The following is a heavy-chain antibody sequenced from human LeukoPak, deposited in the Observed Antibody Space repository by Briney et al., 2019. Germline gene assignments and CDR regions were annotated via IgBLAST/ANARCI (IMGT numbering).Heavy chain of an antibody. D-gene: IGHD3-9*01. CDR3: ARDLPYYDILTGPDAFDL. CDR1: GFTFSSYS. CDR2: VSSSSSYI. Sequence: PEGSLRLSCAASGFTFSSYSMNWVRQAPGKGLEWVSSVSSSSSYIYYADSVKGRFTISRDNAKNSLYLQMNSLRAEDTAVYYCARDLPYYDILTGPDAFDLWGQGTMVTVSS. V-gene: IGHV3-21*01. J-gene: IGHJ3*01.